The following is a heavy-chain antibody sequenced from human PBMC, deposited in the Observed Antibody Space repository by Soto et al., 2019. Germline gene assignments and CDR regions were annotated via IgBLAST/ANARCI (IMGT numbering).Heavy chain of an antibody. V-gene: IGHV3-13*01. D-gene: IGHD2-2*01. CDR3: ARVPANYGMDV. CDR2: IGTAGDT. J-gene: IGHJ6*02. CDR1: GFTFSSYD. Sequence: GSLRLSCAASGFTFSSYDMHWVRQATGKGLEWVSAIGTAGDTYYPGSVKGRFTISRENAKNSLYLQMNSLRAGDTAVYYCARVPANYGMDVWGQGTTVTVSS.